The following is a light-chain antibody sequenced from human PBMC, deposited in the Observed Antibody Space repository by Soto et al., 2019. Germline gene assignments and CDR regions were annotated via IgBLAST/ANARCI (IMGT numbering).Light chain of an antibody. V-gene: IGKV3-20*01. CDR1: QSVTNNY. J-gene: IGKJ1*01. CDR2: DAS. CDR3: QQTAHSPLT. Sequence: EIVLTQSPGTLSLSPGERATLSCRASQSVTNNYVAWYQQKPGQAPRLLIHDASSRATGIPDRFSGGGSGTYFTLTISRLEPEEFAVYFCQQTAHSPLTFGQGTRVDI.